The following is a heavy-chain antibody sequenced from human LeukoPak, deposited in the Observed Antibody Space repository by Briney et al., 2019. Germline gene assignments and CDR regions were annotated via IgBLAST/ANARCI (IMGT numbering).Heavy chain of an antibody. Sequence: SVKVSCKASGGTLSSYAISWVRQAPGQGLEWMGGIIPIFGTANYAQKFQGRVTITADESTSTAYMELSSLRSADTAVYYCARGGGNILTAGAYMDVWGKGTTVTVSS. CDR2: IIPIFGTA. CDR1: GGTLSSYA. J-gene: IGHJ6*03. CDR3: ARGGGNILTAGAYMDV. V-gene: IGHV1-69*01. D-gene: IGHD3-9*01.